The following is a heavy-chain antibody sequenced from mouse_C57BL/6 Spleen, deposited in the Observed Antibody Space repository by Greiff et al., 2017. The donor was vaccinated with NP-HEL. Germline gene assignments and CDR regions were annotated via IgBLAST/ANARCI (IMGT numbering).Heavy chain of an antibody. CDR1: GFTFSDYG. Sequence: EVNVVESGGGLVKPGGSLKLSCAASGFTFSDYGMHWVRQAPEKGLEWVAYISSGSSTIYYADTVKGRFTISRDNAKNTLFLQMTSLRSEDTAMYYCARRADGYYIAYWGQGTLVTVSA. J-gene: IGHJ3*01. V-gene: IGHV5-17*01. CDR3: ARRADGYYIAY. CDR2: ISSGSSTI. D-gene: IGHD2-3*01.